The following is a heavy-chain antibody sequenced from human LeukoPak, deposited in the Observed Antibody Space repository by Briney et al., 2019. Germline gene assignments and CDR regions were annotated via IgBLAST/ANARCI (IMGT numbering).Heavy chain of an antibody. D-gene: IGHD3-9*01. CDR3: ARVSHYDILTGVFPHPDH. CDR1: GYTFNDYA. V-gene: IGHV7-4-1*02. J-gene: IGHJ4*02. CDR2: MNTKTGNP. Sequence: GASVKVSCKASGYTFNDYAMTWVRQAPGQGLEWMGWMNTKTGNPTYGQGFTGRFLFFLDTSVSTAYLQISSLKAEDAAVYYCARVSHYDILTGVFPHPDHWGQGTLVTVSS.